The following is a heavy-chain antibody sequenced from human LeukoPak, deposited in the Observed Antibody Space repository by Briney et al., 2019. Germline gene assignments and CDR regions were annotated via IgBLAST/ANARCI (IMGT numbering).Heavy chain of an antibody. CDR1: GYTFTNYG. D-gene: IGHD5-12*01. Sequence: ASVKVSCKASGYTFTNYGISWVRQTPGQGLEWMGWISVDNGNTNYLQKFQDRVTLTTDTSTDTAYMELRSLRSDDTAVYYCARDSWARAYDAEYWGQGTLVTVSS. CDR3: ARDSWARAYDAEY. CDR2: ISVDNGNT. J-gene: IGHJ4*02. V-gene: IGHV1-18*01.